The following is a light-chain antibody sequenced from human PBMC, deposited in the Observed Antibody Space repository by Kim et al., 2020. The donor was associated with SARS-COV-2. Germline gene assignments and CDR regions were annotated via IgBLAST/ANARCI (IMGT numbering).Light chain of an antibody. V-gene: IGLV3-1*01. CDR2: QDS. J-gene: IGLJ3*02. CDR3: QAWDSSTWV. CDR1: KLGDKY. Sequence: SYELTQPPLVSVSPGQTASITCSGDKLGDKYACWYQQKPGQSPVLVIYQDSKRPSGIPERFSGSNSGNTATLTISGTQAMDEADYYCQAWDSSTWVFGGG.